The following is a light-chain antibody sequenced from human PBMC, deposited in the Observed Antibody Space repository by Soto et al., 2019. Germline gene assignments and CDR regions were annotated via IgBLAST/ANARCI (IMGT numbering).Light chain of an antibody. J-gene: IGKJ4*01. Sequence: EIVMTQSPATLSVSPGERATLSCRASQSVSSNLAWYQQKPGQAPRLLIYGASTRATGIPARFSGSGSGTEFTLTISSLQSGDFAVYYCQQYNNRQTFGGGTKVEIK. V-gene: IGKV3D-15*01. CDR2: GAS. CDR3: QQYNNRQT. CDR1: QSVSSN.